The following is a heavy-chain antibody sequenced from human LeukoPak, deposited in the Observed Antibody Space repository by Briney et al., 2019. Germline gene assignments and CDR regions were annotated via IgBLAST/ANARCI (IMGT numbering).Heavy chain of an antibody. CDR3: ARDVTIFGVVINDY. Sequence: ASVKVSCKASGYTFTSYGISWVRQAPGQGLEWMGWISAYNDNTNYAQKLQGRVTMTTDTSTSTAYMELRSLRSDDTAVYYCARDVTIFGVVINDYWGQGTLVTVSS. J-gene: IGHJ4*02. D-gene: IGHD3-3*01. CDR2: ISAYNDNT. CDR1: GYTFTSYG. V-gene: IGHV1-18*01.